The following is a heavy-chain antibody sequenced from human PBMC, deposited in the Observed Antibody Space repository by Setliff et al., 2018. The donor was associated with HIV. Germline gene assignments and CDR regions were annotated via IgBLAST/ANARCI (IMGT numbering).Heavy chain of an antibody. CDR1: GDSVSSYY. J-gene: IGHJ6*03. CDR3: ARGLGRGSSEYYYYYFYMDV. CDR2: FYYSGGT. D-gene: IGHD2-2*01. Sequence: PSETLSLTCAVSGDSVSSYYWTWIRQPPGKGLEWIGYFYYSGGTRYNPSLESRVTISVDMSKNQSSLKLSSVTAADTAVYYCARGLGRGSSEYYYYYFYMDVWGKGTTVTVSS. V-gene: IGHV4-59*02.